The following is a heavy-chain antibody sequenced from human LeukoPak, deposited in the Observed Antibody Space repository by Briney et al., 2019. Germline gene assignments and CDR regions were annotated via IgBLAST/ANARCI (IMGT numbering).Heavy chain of an antibody. J-gene: IGHJ4*02. Sequence: ASVKVSCKASGYTFTSYYMHWVRQAPGQGLEWMGIINPSGGSTSYAQKFQGRVTMTRDTSISTAYMELSRLRSDDTAVYYCARDLFGGASSSDYWGQGTLVTVSS. V-gene: IGHV1-46*01. CDR1: GYTFTSYY. CDR3: ARDLFGGASSSDY. CDR2: INPSGGST. D-gene: IGHD6-6*01.